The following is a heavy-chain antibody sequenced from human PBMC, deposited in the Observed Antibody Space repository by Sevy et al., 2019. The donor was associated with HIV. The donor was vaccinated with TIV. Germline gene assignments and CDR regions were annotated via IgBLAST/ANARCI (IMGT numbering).Heavy chain of an antibody. CDR1: GFTFTTYW. Sequence: GGSLRLSCAASGFTFTTYWMIWIRQAPGKGLEWVANINRDGTQKYYADSLKDRFTISRDNGENSIYLQMDSLRAEDTALYYCARESSGPSVVDLWGQGTLVTVSS. CDR3: ARESSGPSVVDL. V-gene: IGHV3-7*01. D-gene: IGHD3-22*01. J-gene: IGHJ5*02. CDR2: INRDGTQK.